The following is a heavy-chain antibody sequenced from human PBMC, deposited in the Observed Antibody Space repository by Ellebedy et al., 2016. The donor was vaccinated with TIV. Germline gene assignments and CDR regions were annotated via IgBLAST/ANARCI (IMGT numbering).Heavy chain of an antibody. CDR3: TTSLFSGYDWASDY. D-gene: IGHD5-12*01. V-gene: IGHV3-15*01. CDR2: LKPKLITKT. J-gene: IGHJ4*02. CDR1: GFTFSNAC. Sequence: GESLKISCAAAGFTFSNACLTWVRQAPGGGWSGLAVLKPKLITKTEYAAPVKGRFTISRDDSTNTVSLQMNSLTSEDTAMYYCTTSLFSGYDWASDYWGQGTLVTVSS.